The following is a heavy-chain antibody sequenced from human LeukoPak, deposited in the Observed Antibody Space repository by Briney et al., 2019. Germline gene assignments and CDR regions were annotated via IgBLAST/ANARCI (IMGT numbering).Heavy chain of an antibody. V-gene: IGHV4-34*01. CDR3: ARLYPSGNGNCGVDCYTLDY. Sequence: NPSETLSLTCTVSGGSISSYYWSWIRQPPGKGLEWIGEINHSGSTNYNPSLKSRVTISVDTSKNQFSLKLSSVTVADTAVYYCARLYPSGNGNCGVDCYTLDYWGQGTLVTVSS. CDR1: GGSISSYY. D-gene: IGHD2-21*02. CDR2: INHSGST. J-gene: IGHJ4*02.